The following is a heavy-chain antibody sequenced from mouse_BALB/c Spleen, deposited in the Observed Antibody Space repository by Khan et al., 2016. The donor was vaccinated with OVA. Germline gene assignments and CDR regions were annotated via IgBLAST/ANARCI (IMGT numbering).Heavy chain of an antibody. D-gene: IGHD1-1*01. Sequence: QVQLQQSGAELVKPGASVKLSCKASGYTFTSYDINRVRQRPEQGLEWKGWIFPGVDSSKYNEKFKGKATLTSDKSSSAAYILLSRLTSEGSAVYCCARHYYGGIHDWYFDVWGAGTAVTVSS. CDR3: ARHYYGGIHDWYFDV. V-gene: IGHV1-85*01. CDR1: GYTFTSYD. J-gene: IGHJ1*01. CDR2: IFPGVDSS.